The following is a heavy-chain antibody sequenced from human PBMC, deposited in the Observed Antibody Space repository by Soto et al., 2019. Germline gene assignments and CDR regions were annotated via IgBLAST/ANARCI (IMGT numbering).Heavy chain of an antibody. CDR3: ARDYDFWSATAQNAFDI. D-gene: IGHD3-3*01. J-gene: IGHJ3*02. CDR1: GYTFTSYA. Sequence: ASVKVSCKASGYTFTSYAMHRVRQAPGQRLEWMGWINAGNGNTKYSQKFQGRVTITRDTSASTAYMELSSLRSEDTAVYYCARDYDFWSATAQNAFDIWGQGTMVTVSS. CDR2: INAGNGNT. V-gene: IGHV1-3*01.